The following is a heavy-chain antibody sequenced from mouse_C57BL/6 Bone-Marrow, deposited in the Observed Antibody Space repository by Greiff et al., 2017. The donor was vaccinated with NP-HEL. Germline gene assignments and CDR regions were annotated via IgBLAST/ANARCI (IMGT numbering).Heavy chain of an antibody. Sequence: QVQLKESGPGLVQPSQSLSITCTVSGFSLTSYGVHWVRQSPGKGLEWLGVIWRGGSTDYNAAFMSRLSITKDNSKSQVFFKMNSLQADDTAIYYCAKVSYYSNYRFAYWGQGTLVTVSA. CDR1: GFSLTSYG. D-gene: IGHD2-5*01. CDR2: IWRGGST. V-gene: IGHV2-5*01. CDR3: AKVSYYSNYRFAY. J-gene: IGHJ3*01.